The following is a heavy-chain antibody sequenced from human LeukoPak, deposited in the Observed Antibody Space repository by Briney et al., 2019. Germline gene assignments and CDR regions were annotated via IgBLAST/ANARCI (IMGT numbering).Heavy chain of an antibody. D-gene: IGHD3-22*01. CDR2: ISYDGSNK. CDR1: GFTFSSYA. Sequence: GRSLRLSCAASGFTFSSYAMHWVRQAPGKGLEWVAVISYDGSNKYYADSVKGRFTISRDNSKNTLYLQMNSLRAEDTAVYYCAKSRETYYYDSSGYYRFDYWGQGTLVTVSS. V-gene: IGHV3-30-3*02. CDR3: AKSRETYYYDSSGYYRFDY. J-gene: IGHJ4*02.